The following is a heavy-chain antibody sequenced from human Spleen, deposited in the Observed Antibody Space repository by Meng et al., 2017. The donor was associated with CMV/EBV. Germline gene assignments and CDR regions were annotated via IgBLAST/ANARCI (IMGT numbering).Heavy chain of an antibody. CDR2: ISYDGSNK. J-gene: IGHJ6*02. CDR3: ARAGVSFGYYYYGMDV. Sequence: GESLKISCAASGFTFSSYSMNWVRQAPGKGLEWVAVISYDGSNKYYADSVKGRFTISRDNSKNTLYLQMNSLRAEDTAVYYCARAGVSFGYYYYGMDVWGQGTTVTVSS. V-gene: IGHV3-30*03. CDR1: GFTFSSYS. D-gene: IGHD2-8*01.